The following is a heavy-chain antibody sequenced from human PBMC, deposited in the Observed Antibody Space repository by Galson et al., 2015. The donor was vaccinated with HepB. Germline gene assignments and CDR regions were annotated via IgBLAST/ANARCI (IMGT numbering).Heavy chain of an antibody. CDR1: GFTFSSYA. D-gene: IGHD3/OR15-3a*01. CDR2: ISGSGGST. CDR3: ARDRDWAFDY. J-gene: IGHJ4*02. V-gene: IGHV3-23*01. Sequence: PRLSCAASGFTFSSYAMSWVRQAPGKGLEWVSAISGSGGSTYYADSVKGRFTISRDNSKNSLYLQMNSLRAEDTAVYYCARDRDWAFDYWGQGTLVTVSS.